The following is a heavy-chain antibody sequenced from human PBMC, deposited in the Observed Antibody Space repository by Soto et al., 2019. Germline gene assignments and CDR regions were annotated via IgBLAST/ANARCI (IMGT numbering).Heavy chain of an antibody. Sequence: EVQLVQSGAEVKKPGESLKISCKGSGYSFTSYWIGWVRQMPGKGLEWMGIIYPGDSDTRYSPSFQGQVTISADKSISTAYLQWSSLKASDTAMYYCARSRRFSSSWQGFDYWGQGTLVTVSS. D-gene: IGHD6-13*01. CDR1: GYSFTSYW. CDR2: IYPGDSDT. V-gene: IGHV5-51*01. J-gene: IGHJ4*02. CDR3: ARSRRFSSSWQGFDY.